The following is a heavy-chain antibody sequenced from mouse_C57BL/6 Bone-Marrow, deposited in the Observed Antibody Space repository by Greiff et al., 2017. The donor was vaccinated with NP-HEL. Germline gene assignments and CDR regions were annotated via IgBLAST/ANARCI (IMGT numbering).Heavy chain of an antibody. V-gene: IGHV2-9-1*01. J-gene: IGHJ1*03. CDR3: ARDRDDYDDPYFDV. Sequence: QVQLKESGPGLVAPSQCLSISCTASGYSLTSYAISWVRQPPGKGLEWLGVICTGGGTNNNSALNSRLGISTDNSKSQVISKMNSLQTDDTATYDCARDRDDYDDPYFDVWGTGTTVTVSS. CDR1: GYSLTSYA. D-gene: IGHD2-4*01. CDR2: ICTGGGT.